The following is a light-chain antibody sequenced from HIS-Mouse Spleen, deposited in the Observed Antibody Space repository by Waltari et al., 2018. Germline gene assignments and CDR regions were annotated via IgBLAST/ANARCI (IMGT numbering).Light chain of an antibody. Sequence: AIQMTQSPPSLSASVGDRVHITCRASQGIRNDLGWYQQKPGKAPKLLIYAASSLQSGVPSRFSGSGSGTDFTLTISSLQPEDFATYYCLQDYNYPRTFGQGTKVEIK. J-gene: IGKJ1*01. CDR1: QGIRND. V-gene: IGKV1-6*01. CDR3: LQDYNYPRT. CDR2: AAS.